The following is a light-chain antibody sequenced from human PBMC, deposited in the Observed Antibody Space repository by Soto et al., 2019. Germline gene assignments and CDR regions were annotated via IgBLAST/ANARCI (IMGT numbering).Light chain of an antibody. Sequence: QSVLTQPRSVSGSPGQSVTISCTGTSSDVGGYNYVSWYQQYPGEAPKLMIYDVSKRPSGVPDRFSGSKSGNTASLTISGLQAEDYADYYCCSFAGTYTYWVFGGGTKLTVL. CDR1: SSDVGGYNY. V-gene: IGLV2-11*01. CDR3: CSFAGTYTYWV. J-gene: IGLJ3*02. CDR2: DVS.